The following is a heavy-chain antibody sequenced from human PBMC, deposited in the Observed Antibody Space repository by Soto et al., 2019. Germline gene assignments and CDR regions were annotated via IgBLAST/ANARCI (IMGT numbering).Heavy chain of an antibody. Sequence: QVQLVQSGAEVKKPGASVKVSCKASGYTFTSYDINWVRQATGQGLEWMGWMNPNSGNTGYAQKFQGRVTMTRNTSISTAYMELSSLRSEDTAVYYCARGYGLQNYYYYYYMDVWGKGTTVTVSS. J-gene: IGHJ6*03. CDR1: GYTFTSYD. CDR2: MNPNSGNT. CDR3: ARGYGLQNYYYYYYMDV. D-gene: IGHD2-15*01. V-gene: IGHV1-8*01.